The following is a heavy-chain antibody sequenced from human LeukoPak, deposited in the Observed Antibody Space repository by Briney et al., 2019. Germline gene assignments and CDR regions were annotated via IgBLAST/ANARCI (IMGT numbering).Heavy chain of an antibody. CDR3: AKDRTTIFGVAWD. Sequence: GGSLRLSCAASGFTFSSYTMNWVRQPPGKGLEWVSNIGTSSTTIYYADSVKGRFTISRDNSKNTLYLQMNSLRAEDTAVYYCAKDRTTIFGVAWDWGQGTLVTVSS. CDR2: IGTSSTTI. D-gene: IGHD3-3*01. J-gene: IGHJ4*02. V-gene: IGHV3-48*01. CDR1: GFTFSSYT.